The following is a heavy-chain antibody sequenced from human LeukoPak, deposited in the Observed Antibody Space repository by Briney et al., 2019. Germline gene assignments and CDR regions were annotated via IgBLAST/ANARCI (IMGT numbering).Heavy chain of an antibody. CDR2: IYYSGTT. Sequence: SETLSLTCTVSGESIRSGHYYWAWIRQTPGKGLQWIGSIYYSGTTYNNPSLESRVTISVDTPKNQFTLELISMTAADTAVYFCARQPKACTPGVYVTGKACWFDPWGQGRLVTVSS. CDR3: ARQPKACTPGVYVTGKACWFDP. CDR1: GESIRSGHYY. D-gene: IGHD3-10*01. J-gene: IGHJ5*02. V-gene: IGHV4-39*01.